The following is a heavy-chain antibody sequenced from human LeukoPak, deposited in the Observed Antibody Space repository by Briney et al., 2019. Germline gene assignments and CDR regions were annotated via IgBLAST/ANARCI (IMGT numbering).Heavy chain of an antibody. CDR2: VYCSGST. J-gene: IGHJ5*02. CDR1: GGSISSGGYY. D-gene: IGHD3-22*01. V-gene: IGHV4-31*03. CDR3: ARGLSYYDSSGYYWGDNWFDP. Sequence: PSQTLSLTCTVSGGSISSGGYYWSWIRQHPGKGLEWIGYVYCSGSTYYNPSLKSRVTISVDTSKNQFSLKLSSVTAADTAVYYCARGLSYYDSSGYYWGDNWFDPWGQGTLVTVSS.